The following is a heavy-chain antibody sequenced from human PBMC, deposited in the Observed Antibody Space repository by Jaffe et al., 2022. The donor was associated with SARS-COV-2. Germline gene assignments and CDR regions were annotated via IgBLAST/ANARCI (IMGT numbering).Heavy chain of an antibody. J-gene: IGHJ4*02. CDR1: GFTFSSYG. CDR3: ARDQDTAMGFDY. D-gene: IGHD5-18*01. Sequence: QVQLVESGGGVVQPGRSLRLSCEASGFTFSSYGMHWVRQAPGKGLEWVAVIWYDGSNKYYADSVKGRFTISRDNSKNTLYLQMNSLRTEDTAVYYCARDQDTAMGFDYWGQGTLVTVSS. CDR2: IWYDGSNK. V-gene: IGHV3-33*01.